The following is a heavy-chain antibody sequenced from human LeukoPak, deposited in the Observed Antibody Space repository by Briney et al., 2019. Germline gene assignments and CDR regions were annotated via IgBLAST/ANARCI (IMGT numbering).Heavy chain of an antibody. CDR2: INPHGGTT. CDR3: ARGGIRTAIAAAGSFDY. CDR1: GDIFSTYY. J-gene: IGHJ4*02. D-gene: IGHD6-13*01. Sequence: ASVKVSCKASGDIFSTYYVQWVRQAPGQGHEWIGMINPHGGTTSYAQEFQDRVTITRDTSASTAYMELSSLRSEDTAVYYCARGGIRTAIAAAGSFDYWGQGTLVTVSS. V-gene: IGHV1-46*01.